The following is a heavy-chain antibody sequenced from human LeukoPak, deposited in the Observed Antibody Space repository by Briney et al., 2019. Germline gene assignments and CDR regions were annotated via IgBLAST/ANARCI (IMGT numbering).Heavy chain of an antibody. CDR3: ARHVGMVRGNWYFDL. J-gene: IGHJ2*01. D-gene: IGHD3-10*01. CDR2: IYHSGST. CDR1: GYSISSGYY. Sequence: SETLSLTCAVSGYSISSGYYWGWIRQPPGKGLEWIGSIYHSGSTYYNPSLKSRVTISVDTSKNQFSLKLSSVTAADTAVSYCARHVGMVRGNWYFDLWGRGTLVTVSS. V-gene: IGHV4-38-2*01.